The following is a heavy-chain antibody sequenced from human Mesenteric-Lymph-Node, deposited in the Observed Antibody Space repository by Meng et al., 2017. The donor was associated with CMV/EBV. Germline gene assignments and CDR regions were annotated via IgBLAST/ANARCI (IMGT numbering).Heavy chain of an antibody. J-gene: IGHJ4*02. D-gene: IGHD3-10*01. CDR2: INSDGSST. Sequence: LSCAASGFTFSSYWMHWVRQAPGKGLLWVSRINSDGSSTSYADSVKGRFTISRDNAKNTLYLQMNSLRAEDTAVYYCVRTEVQYYFDYWGQGTLVTVSS. CDR3: VRTEVQYYFDY. CDR1: GFTFSSYW. V-gene: IGHV3-74*01.